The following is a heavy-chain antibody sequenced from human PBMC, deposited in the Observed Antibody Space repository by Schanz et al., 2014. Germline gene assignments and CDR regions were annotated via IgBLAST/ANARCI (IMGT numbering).Heavy chain of an antibody. CDR2: IIPVLGIA. D-gene: IGHD4-17*01. V-gene: IGHV1-69*02. CDR3: ATGYGDSPTDF. CDR1: GGTFNSYT. Sequence: QVQLVQSGAEVKKPGSSMKVSCKASGGTFNSYTINWVRQAPGQGLEWMGRIIPVLGIANYAQKFQGRVTITADRSTSTAYMELSSLRSEDAAEYYCATGYGDSPTDFWGQGTLVTVSS. J-gene: IGHJ4*02.